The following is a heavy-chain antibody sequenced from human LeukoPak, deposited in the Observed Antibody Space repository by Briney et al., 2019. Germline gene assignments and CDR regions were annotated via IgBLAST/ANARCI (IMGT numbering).Heavy chain of an antibody. Sequence: GASVKVSCKVSGRTLSQFSLQWVRQVPGKGLEWMGGSDPKDKTFYAQNFQGRVTLTEVTSTETAYMELSSLIFEDTAVYYCGIRRLAVASAPFDHWGQGTLVTVSS. V-gene: IGHV1-24*01. J-gene: IGHJ5*02. CDR2: SDPKDKT. CDR3: GIRRLAVASAPFDH. CDR1: GRTLSQFS. D-gene: IGHD6-19*01.